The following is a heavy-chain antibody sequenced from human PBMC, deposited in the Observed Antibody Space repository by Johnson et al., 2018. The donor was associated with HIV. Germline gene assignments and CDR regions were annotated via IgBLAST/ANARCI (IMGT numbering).Heavy chain of an antibody. V-gene: IGHV3-66*01. CDR1: GFTVSSNH. CDR3: ARTRSGSFPHSDPFET. D-gene: IGHD1-26*01. Sequence: VQLVESGGGLVQPGGSLRLSCVASGFTVSSNHMTWVRQAPGKGLEWVSVIYSGGSTDYADSLKGRFTISRDNAKNSLYLQMNSLTAGDTAVYYCARTRSGSFPHSDPFETWGQGTMVTVSS. CDR2: IYSGGST. J-gene: IGHJ3*02.